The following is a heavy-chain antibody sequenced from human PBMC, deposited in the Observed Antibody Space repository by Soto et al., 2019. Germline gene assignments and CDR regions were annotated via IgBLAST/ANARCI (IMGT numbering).Heavy chain of an antibody. CDR3: ASMSPTLFPAFDI. D-gene: IGHD3-16*01. J-gene: IGHJ3*02. CDR1: DGSISSGDYS. V-gene: IGHV4-30-2*01. CDR2: IYHSGST. Sequence: QLQLQESGSGLVKPSQTLSLTCAVSDGSISSGDYSWSWIRQPPGKGLEWIGYIYHSGSTYYNPSLKSRVTISVDRSKNQLSLKLNSVTDADTAVYYCASMSPTLFPAFDIWGQGTMVTVSS.